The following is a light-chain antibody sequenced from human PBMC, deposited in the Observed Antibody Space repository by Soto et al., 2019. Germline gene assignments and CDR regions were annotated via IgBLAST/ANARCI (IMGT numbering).Light chain of an antibody. CDR2: DVS. CDR3: ASYTTSSTVI. J-gene: IGLJ2*01. V-gene: IGLV2-14*03. Sequence: QSALTQPASVSGSPGQAITISCTGTTNDIGRFNYVSWYQHHPGKAPKLMIYDVSNRPSGLSNRFSGSKSGNTASLIISGLQTEDEADYYCASYTTSSTVIFGGGTQLTVL. CDR1: TNDIGRFNY.